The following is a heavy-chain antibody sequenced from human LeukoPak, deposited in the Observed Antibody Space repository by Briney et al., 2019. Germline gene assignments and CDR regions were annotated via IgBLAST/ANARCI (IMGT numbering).Heavy chain of an antibody. Sequence: KPSETLSLTCPVSGASISSSSYSWGWIRQPPGKGLEWIGSIYYSGSTYYNPSLKSRVTISVDTSKNQFSLKLSSVTAADTAVYYCARHFEWSLDYWGQGTLVTVSS. CDR1: GASISSSSYS. CDR3: ARHFEWSLDY. CDR2: IYYSGST. D-gene: IGHD3-9*01. V-gene: IGHV4-39*01. J-gene: IGHJ4*02.